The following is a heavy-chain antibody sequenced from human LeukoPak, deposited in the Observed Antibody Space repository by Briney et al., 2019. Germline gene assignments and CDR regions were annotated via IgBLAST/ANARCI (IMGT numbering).Heavy chain of an antibody. CDR1: GGSISTYY. V-gene: IGHV4-59*12. Sequence: SETLSLTCTVSGGSISTYYWIWIRQLPGKGLEWIGYVYYSGNTSYNPSLKSRVTISVDTSKNQFSLKLSSVTAADTAVYYCAGERIAAAGVDYWGQGTLVTVPS. CDR3: AGERIAAAGVDY. D-gene: IGHD6-13*01. CDR2: VYYSGNT. J-gene: IGHJ4*02.